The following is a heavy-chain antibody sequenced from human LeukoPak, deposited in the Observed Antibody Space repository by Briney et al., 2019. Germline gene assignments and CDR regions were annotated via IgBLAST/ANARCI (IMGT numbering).Heavy chain of an antibody. Sequence: SETLSLTCAVSGESVSAYFWSWIRQVPGKGLEWIGEIDHRGVSTYNPSLKSRATMLVHTSNNHFSLSLTSVTAADTATYYCASRSLTLAAARCFDDWGQGTVVTVSS. V-gene: IGHV4-34*01. D-gene: IGHD2-15*01. CDR1: GESVSAYF. J-gene: IGHJ4*03. CDR3: ASRSLTLAAARCFDD. CDR2: IDHRGVS.